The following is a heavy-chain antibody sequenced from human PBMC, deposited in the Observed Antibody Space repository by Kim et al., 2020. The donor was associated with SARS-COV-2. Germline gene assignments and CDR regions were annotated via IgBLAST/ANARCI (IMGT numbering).Heavy chain of an antibody. D-gene: IGHD6-19*01. CDR3: ARGTHSSGWNWFDP. J-gene: IGHJ5*02. V-gene: IGHV4-31*02. Sequence: NPSRKSRVTISVDTSKNQFSLKLSSVTAADTAVYDCARGTHSSGWNWFDPWGQGTLVTVSS.